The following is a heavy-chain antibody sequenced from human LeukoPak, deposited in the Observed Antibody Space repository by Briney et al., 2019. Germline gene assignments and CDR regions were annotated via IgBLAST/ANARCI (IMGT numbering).Heavy chain of an antibody. CDR2: ISFDGSDQ. J-gene: IGHJ4*02. V-gene: IGHV3-30*18. CDR3: ANERRPAFAY. Sequence: PGGSLTLSCAPSGFTFSSFGMHWVRQAPGRGLEWVAVISFDGSDQYYADSVKGRFTISRDNSKNMLYLQMNSLRAEDTDVYYCANERRPAFAYWGQGPLVTVSS. CDR1: GFTFSSFG.